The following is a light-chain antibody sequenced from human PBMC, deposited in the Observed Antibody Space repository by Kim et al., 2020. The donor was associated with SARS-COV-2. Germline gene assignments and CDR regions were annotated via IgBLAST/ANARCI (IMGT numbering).Light chain of an antibody. Sequence: ALGQTVRITCQEDSLRSYYATWYQQKPGQAPIVVIYGKNNRPSGIPDRFSGSSSGNTASLTITGTQAGDEADYYCNSRDSNDNVVFGGGTQLTVL. J-gene: IGLJ2*01. CDR2: GKN. CDR1: SLRSYY. V-gene: IGLV3-19*01. CDR3: NSRDSNDNVV.